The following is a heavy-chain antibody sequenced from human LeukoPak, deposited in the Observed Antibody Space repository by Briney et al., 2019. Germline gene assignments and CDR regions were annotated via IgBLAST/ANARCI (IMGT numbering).Heavy chain of an antibody. V-gene: IGHV4-34*01. J-gene: IGHJ4*02. Sequence: ASETLSLTCAVYGGSFSGYYWSWIRQPPGKGLEWIGEINHSGSTNYNSSLKSRVTISVDTSKNQFSLKLSSVTAADTAVYYCARYYGSGSYYRRFDYWGQGTLVTVSS. D-gene: IGHD3-10*01. CDR1: GGSFSGYY. CDR2: INHSGST. CDR3: ARYYGSGSYYRRFDY.